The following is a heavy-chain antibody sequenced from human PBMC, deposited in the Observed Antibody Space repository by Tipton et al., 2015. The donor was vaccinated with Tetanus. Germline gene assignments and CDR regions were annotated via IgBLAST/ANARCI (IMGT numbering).Heavy chain of an antibody. CDR2: IGGSGEDT. CDR3: AARPGGRAAPFDY. D-gene: IGHD3-16*01. CDR1: GFTFSNYA. V-gene: IGHV3-23*01. Sequence: SLRLSCAASGFTFSNYAMAWVRQAPGKGLEYVSLIGGSGEDTYYANSVKGRFTISRDSSKNTLHLQMNSLRVDDTAVYYCAARPGGRAAPFDYWGQGTLVTVSS. J-gene: IGHJ4*02.